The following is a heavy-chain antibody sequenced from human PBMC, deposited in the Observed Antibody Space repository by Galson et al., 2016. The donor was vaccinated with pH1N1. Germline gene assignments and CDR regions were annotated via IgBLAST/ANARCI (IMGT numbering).Heavy chain of an antibody. Sequence: SLRLSCAASGFTFSSYFMTWVRQAPGKGLEWVSTISGSGISTYYADSVKGRFTISRDSSKNTLYLQMNSLRAEDTAIHYCAKGRITLIVGAGAFDIWGQGTTVIVAS. V-gene: IGHV3-23*01. J-gene: IGHJ3*02. D-gene: IGHD3-22*01. CDR2: ISGSGIST. CDR3: AKGRITLIVGAGAFDI. CDR1: GFTFSSYF.